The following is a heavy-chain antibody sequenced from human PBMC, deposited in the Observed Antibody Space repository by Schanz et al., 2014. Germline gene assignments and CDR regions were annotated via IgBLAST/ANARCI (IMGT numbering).Heavy chain of an antibody. CDR1: AFIFRSYS. V-gene: IGHV3-23*04. J-gene: IGHJ4*02. CDR3: AKDQGSYGSGSYSYFDY. D-gene: IGHD3-10*01. CDR2: ISGSGGST. Sequence: EVQLVESGGGLVQPGGSLRLSCAASAFIFRSYSMHWVRQAPGKGLEWVSAISGSGGSTVYADSVRGRFTISRDISKNTLYLQMNSLRAEDTAVYYCAKDQGSYGSGSYSYFDYWGQGTLATVSS.